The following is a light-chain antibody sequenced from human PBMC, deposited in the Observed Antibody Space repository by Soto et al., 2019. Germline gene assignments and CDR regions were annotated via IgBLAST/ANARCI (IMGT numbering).Light chain of an antibody. Sequence: EIVLTQSPGPLSLSPGERATLSCRASQSVSSSYVAWYKQKPGQAPRLLIYGASSSATGIPARCSGSGSGTSFTLTISRLELEEFAVDYGQQYGSSPFTFGPGTTVDIK. CDR3: QQYGSSPFT. CDR1: QSVSSSY. CDR2: GAS. J-gene: IGKJ3*01. V-gene: IGKV3-20*01.